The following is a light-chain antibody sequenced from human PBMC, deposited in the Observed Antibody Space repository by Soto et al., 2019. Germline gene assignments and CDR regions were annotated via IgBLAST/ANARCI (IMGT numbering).Light chain of an antibody. CDR1: QRVSSSY. CDR2: GAS. J-gene: IGKJ1*01. V-gene: IGKV3-20*01. Sequence: EIVLTQSPGTLSLSPGEIATLSCRASQRVSSSYLAWYQQKPGQAPRLLIYGASSRATGIPDRFSGSGSGTDFTLTISRLEPEDFAVYYCQQYGSSPWTFGQGTKVDIK. CDR3: QQYGSSPWT.